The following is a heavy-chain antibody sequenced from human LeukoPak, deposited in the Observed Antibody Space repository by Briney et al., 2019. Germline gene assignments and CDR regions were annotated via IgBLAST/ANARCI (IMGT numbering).Heavy chain of an antibody. Sequence: SETLSLTCTVSGVSISRSKSYWGWIRQPPGKGLEWIGSIYYSGSTYYNPSLKSRVTISVDTSKNQFSPKLSSVTAADTAVYYCARGVGDSSGWYNYFDYWGQGTLVTVSS. D-gene: IGHD6-19*01. J-gene: IGHJ4*02. CDR3: ARGVGDSSGWYNYFDY. CDR1: GVSISRSKSY. CDR2: IYYSGST. V-gene: IGHV4-39*07.